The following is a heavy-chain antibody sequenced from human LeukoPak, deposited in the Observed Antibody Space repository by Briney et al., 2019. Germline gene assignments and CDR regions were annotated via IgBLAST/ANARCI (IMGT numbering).Heavy chain of an antibody. CDR1: GFTFSNYV. CDR2: IRYDGSNK. D-gene: IGHD6-6*01. Sequence: PGGSLRLSCVASGFTFSNYVMNWVRQAPGKGLEWVAFIRYDGSNKYYADSVKGRFTISRDNSKNTLYLQMNSLRAEDTAVYYCAKGNGYSSSSYYYYYMDVWGKGTTVTVSS. V-gene: IGHV3-30*02. CDR3: AKGNGYSSSSYYYYYMDV. J-gene: IGHJ6*03.